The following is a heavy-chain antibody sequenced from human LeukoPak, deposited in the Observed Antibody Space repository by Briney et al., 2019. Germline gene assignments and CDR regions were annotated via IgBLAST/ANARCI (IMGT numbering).Heavy chain of an antibody. CDR1: GFIFSDHY. J-gene: IGHJ3*01. Sequence: GGSLRLSCAASGFIFSDHYMDWVRQAPGMGLEWVARSRNKANRYTTVYAASVQGRFTISRDESKNSLFLQMNSLITEDTAVCFCARGFHSFWGQGTMVTVSS. CDR2: SRNKANRYTT. CDR3: ARGFHSF. V-gene: IGHV3-72*01.